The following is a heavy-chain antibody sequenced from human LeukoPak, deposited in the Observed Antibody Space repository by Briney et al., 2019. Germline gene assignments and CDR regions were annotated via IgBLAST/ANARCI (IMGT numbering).Heavy chain of an antibody. J-gene: IGHJ4*02. CDR1: GFTFSSYS. CDR3: ASSGSYRFDY. V-gene: IGHV3-48*02. CDR2: ITASGTAM. D-gene: IGHD1-26*01. Sequence: GGSLRLSCAASGFTFSSYSMNWVCQAPGKGLEWVSHITASGTAMFYADSVKGRFTISRDNAKNSLYLQMNSLRDEDPAVYYCASSGSYRFDYWGQGTLVTVSS.